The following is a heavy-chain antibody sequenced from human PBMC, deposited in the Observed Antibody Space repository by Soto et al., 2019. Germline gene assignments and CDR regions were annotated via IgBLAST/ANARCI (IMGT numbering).Heavy chain of an antibody. J-gene: IGHJ6*02. CDR1: GGSISSVGHY. CDR2: IYYSGST. V-gene: IGHV4-31*03. Sequence: SETLSLTCSVSGGSISSVGHYWTWIRRQPGKGLEWIGYIYYSGSTDYNPSLKSRVTISVDRSKNQFSLNLSSVTAADTAIYYCARESGGYDSSTRYGLDVWGQGTTVTV. CDR3: ARESGGYDSSTRYGLDV. D-gene: IGHD6-25*01.